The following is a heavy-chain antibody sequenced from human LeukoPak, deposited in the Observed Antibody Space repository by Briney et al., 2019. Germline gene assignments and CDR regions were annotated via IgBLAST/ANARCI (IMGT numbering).Heavy chain of an antibody. D-gene: IGHD4-17*01. Sequence: SETLSLTCAVSGYSISSGYYWGWIRQHPGKGLEWIGYMYYSGTTYYNPSLKSRLTISIDTSKNQFSLKLSSVTAADTAVYYCARATVTIRSAKWYFDYWGQGTLVTVSS. CDR2: MYYSGTT. J-gene: IGHJ4*02. CDR3: ARATVTIRSAKWYFDY. CDR1: GYSISSGYY. V-gene: IGHV4-31*11.